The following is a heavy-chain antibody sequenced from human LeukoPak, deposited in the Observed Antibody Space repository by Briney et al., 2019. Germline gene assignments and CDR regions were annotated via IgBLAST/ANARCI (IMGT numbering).Heavy chain of an antibody. CDR1: NGSISIYY. CDR3: AREITVTRPFDY. CDR2: ISASGSA. D-gene: IGHD4-17*01. V-gene: IGHV4-4*07. Sequence: PSETLSLTCTVSNGSISIYYWSWVRQPAGKGLEWIGRISASGSANYNPSLKSRVTMSVDTSKNQLSLKVSSVTAADTAVYYCAREITVTRPFDYWGQGTLVTVPS. J-gene: IGHJ4*02.